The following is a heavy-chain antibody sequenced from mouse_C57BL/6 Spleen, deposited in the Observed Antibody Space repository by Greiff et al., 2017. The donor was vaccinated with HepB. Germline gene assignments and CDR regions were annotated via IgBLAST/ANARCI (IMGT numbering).Heavy chain of an antibody. CDR1: GYAFTNYL. J-gene: IGHJ2*01. CDR2: INPGSGGT. D-gene: IGHD2-3*01. V-gene: IGHV1-54*01. CDR3: ARCDGYYDYFDY. Sequence: VKLMESGAELVRPGTSVKVSCKASGYAFTNYLIEWVKQRPGQGLEWIGVINPGSGGTNYNEKFKGKAILTADKSSSTAYMQLSSLTSEDSAVYFCARCDGYYDYFDYWGQGTTLTVSS.